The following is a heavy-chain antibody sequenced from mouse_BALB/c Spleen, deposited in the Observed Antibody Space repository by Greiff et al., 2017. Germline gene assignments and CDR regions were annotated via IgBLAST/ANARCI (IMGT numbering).Heavy chain of an antibody. CDR2: IWSGGST. CDR3: AREGYGSSFWFAY. CDR1: GFSLTSYG. J-gene: IGHJ3*01. V-gene: IGHV2-2*02. Sequence: QVHVKQSGPGLVQPSQSLSITCTVSGFSLTSYGVHWVRQSPGKGLEWLGVIWSGGSTDYNAAFISRLSISKDNSKSQVFFKMNSLQANDTAIYYCAREGYGSSFWFAYWGQGTLVTVSA. D-gene: IGHD1-1*01.